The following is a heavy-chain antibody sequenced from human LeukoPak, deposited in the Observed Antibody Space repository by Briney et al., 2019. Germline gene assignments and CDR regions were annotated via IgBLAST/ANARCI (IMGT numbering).Heavy chain of an antibody. D-gene: IGHD3-22*01. CDR3: ARGPHYYDSSGYYFDY. J-gene: IGHJ4*02. Sequence: ASVKVSCKASGYTFTSYGISWVRQAPGQGLEWMGWISAYNGNTNYAQKLQGRVTMTTDTSTSTAYMELRSLRSDDTAVYYCARGPHYYDSSGYYFDYWGQGTLSPSPQ. CDR1: GYTFTSYG. V-gene: IGHV1-18*01. CDR2: ISAYNGNT.